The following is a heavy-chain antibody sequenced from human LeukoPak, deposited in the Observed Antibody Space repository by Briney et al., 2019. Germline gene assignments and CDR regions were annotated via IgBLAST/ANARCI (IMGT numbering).Heavy chain of an antibody. CDR3: ARAGGTSWADY. CDR1: GFTFDDYG. V-gene: IGHV3-20*04. D-gene: IGHD6-13*01. J-gene: IGHJ4*02. Sequence: GGSLRLSCAASGFTFDDYGMSWVRQAPGKGLEWVSGINWNGGSTGYADSVKGRFTISRDNAKNSLYLQMNSLRVEDTAIYYCARAGGTSWADYWGQGTLVTVSS. CDR2: INWNGGST.